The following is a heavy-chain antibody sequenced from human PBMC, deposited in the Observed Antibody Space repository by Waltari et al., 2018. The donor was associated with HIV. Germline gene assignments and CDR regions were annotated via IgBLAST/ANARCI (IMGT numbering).Heavy chain of an antibody. CDR3: ARGDKRVMILYYFYAMDV. D-gene: IGHD2-21*01. V-gene: IGHV4-34*02. Sequence: QVQLQQWGAGLLKPSETLSLTCGVYGGSFSAYYWTWIRQPPGKGLEWIGEINHSGSTTHHNPALKSRVTISRDTSKNQISLRLSSVTAADTAFYYCARGDKRVMILYYFYAMDVWGQGTTVTVSS. CDR2: INHSGST. J-gene: IGHJ6*02. CDR1: GGSFSAYY.